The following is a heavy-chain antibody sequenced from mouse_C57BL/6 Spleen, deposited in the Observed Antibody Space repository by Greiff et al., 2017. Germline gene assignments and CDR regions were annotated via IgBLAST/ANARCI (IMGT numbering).Heavy chain of an antibody. J-gene: IGHJ3*01. CDR1: GYTFTDYY. CDR3: ARGDDYVVAY. D-gene: IGHD2-4*01. CDR2: INPSSGGT. Sequence: VQLQQSGPELVKPGASVKISCKASGYTFTDYYMNWVKQSHGKSLEWIGDINPSSGGTNYNQKFKGKATLTVDKSSSTAYMERRSLTSEDSAVYYCARGDDYVVAYWGQGTLVTVSA. V-gene: IGHV1-26*01.